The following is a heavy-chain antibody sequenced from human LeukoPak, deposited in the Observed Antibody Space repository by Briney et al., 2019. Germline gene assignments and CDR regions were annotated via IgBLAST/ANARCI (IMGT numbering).Heavy chain of an antibody. J-gene: IGHJ4*02. V-gene: IGHV4-39*07. CDR3: ARSAKDGYSSSWYYFDY. D-gene: IGHD6-13*01. CDR2: IYYSGST. CDR1: GGSISSSSYY. Sequence: SETLSLTCTVSGGSISSSSYYWGWIRQPPGKGLEWIGSIYYSGSTNYNPSLKSRVTISVDTSKNQFSLKLSSVTAADTAVYYCARSAKDGYSSSWYYFDYWGQGTLVTVSS.